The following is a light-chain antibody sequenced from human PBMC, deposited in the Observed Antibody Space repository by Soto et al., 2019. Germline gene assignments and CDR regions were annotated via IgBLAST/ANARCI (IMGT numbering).Light chain of an antibody. CDR2: EVT. J-gene: IGLJ1*01. CDR3: SSYSSSSTSYV. Sequence: QSVLTQPPSVSGSPGQSVTISCTGTNSDVGSYNRVSWYQQPPGTAPKLLIYEVTNRPSGVPDRFSGSKSGNTASLTITVLQAEDEADYYCSSYSSSSTSYVFGTGTKVTVL. V-gene: IGLV2-18*02. CDR1: NSDVGSYNR.